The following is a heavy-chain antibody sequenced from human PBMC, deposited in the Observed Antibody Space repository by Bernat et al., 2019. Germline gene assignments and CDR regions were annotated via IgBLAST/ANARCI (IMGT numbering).Heavy chain of an antibody. CDR1: GGSISSSSYY. D-gene: IGHD3-3*01. CDR3: ARGGPYNDFWSGYEGRYYHYAMDV. CDR2: IYYSRST. Sequence: QLQLQESGPGLVKPSETLSLICTVSGGSISSSSYYWGWIRQPPGKGLEWIGSIYYSRSTYYSPSLKSRVTISVDTSKNQFSLKLSSVTAADTALYYCARGGPYNDFWSGYEGRYYHYAMDVWGQGTTVTVSS. V-gene: IGHV4-39*07. J-gene: IGHJ6*02.